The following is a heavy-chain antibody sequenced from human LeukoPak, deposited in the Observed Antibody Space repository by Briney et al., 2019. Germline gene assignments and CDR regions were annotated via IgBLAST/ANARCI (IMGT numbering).Heavy chain of an antibody. CDR3: ASGRSDYYLDAFDI. CDR2: IHLDGTTT. D-gene: IGHD3-22*01. CDR1: GFTFSSYW. V-gene: IGHV3-74*01. Sequence: GGSLRLSCVASGFTFSSYWMHWVRQAPGKGLVWVSRIHLDGTTTTYADSVRGRFTISRDNAKNTLYLQMNSLRAEDTAVYYCASGRSDYYLDAFDIWGQGTTVTVSS. J-gene: IGHJ3*02.